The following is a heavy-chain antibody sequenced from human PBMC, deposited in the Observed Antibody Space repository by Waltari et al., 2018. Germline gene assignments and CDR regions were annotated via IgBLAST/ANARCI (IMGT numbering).Heavy chain of an antibody. J-gene: IGHJ4*02. CDR2: ISSSSSTI. V-gene: IGHV3-48*04. CDR3: ARGRPGYFDY. Sequence: EVQLVESGGGLVQPGGSLRLSCAASGFTFRSYSLNWVRQGPGKGLEWVSYISSSSSTIYYADSVKGRFTISRDNAKNSLYLQMNSLRAEDTAVYYCARGRPGYFDYWGQGTLVTVSS. CDR1: GFTFRSYS.